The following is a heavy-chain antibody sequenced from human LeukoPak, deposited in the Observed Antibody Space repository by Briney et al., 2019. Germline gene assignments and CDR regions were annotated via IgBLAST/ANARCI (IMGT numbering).Heavy chain of an antibody. D-gene: IGHD3-10*01. V-gene: IGHV4-39*01. Sequence: SETLSLTCSVSGGSISSSSYFWGWIRQPPGKGLEWIASVHHSGSTYYNPSLKSRLTISVDTSKNQFSLKMSSVTAAGTAVYFCARQLYVSGSYYAPMDVWGKGTTVTISS. CDR1: GGSISSSSYF. CDR3: ARQLYVSGSYYAPMDV. CDR2: VHHSGST. J-gene: IGHJ6*03.